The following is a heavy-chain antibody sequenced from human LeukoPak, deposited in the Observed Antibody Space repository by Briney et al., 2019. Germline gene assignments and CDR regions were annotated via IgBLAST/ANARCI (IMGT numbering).Heavy chain of an antibody. J-gene: IGHJ4*02. CDR2: TYYRSKWYN. CDR3: GRSAGGTVDY. V-gene: IGHV6-1*01. CDR1: GDSVSSNSDA. Sequence: SQTLSLTCAISGDSVSSNSDAWNWIRQSPSRGLEWLGRTYYRSKWYNDYAVSVKGRITINPDTSRNQFSLHLNSVTPEDTAVYYCGRSAGGTVDYWGQGTLVTVSS. D-gene: IGHD6-13*01.